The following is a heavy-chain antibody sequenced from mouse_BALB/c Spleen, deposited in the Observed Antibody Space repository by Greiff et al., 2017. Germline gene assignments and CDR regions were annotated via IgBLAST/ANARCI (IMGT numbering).Heavy chain of an antibody. J-gene: IGHJ3*01. CDR1: GYTFTDYW. CDR2: IDTSDSYT. Sequence: QVQLQQPGAELVMPGASVKMSCKASGYTFTDYWMHWVKQRPGQGLEWIGAIDTSDSYTSYNQKFKGKATLTVDESSSTAYMQLSSLTSEDSAVYYCTRSTMITGFAYWGQGTLVTVSA. D-gene: IGHD2-4*01. CDR3: TRSTMITGFAY. V-gene: IGHV1-69*01.